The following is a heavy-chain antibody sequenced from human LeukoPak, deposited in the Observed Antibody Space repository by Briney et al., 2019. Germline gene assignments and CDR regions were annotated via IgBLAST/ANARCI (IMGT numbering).Heavy chain of an antibody. CDR2: INSNGSST. D-gene: IGHD3-22*01. CDR3: ARSDEYYYDSSGYYDPYFDY. Sequence: GGSLRLSCAASGCTFSSYWMHWARQAPGKGLVWVSRINSNGSSTSYADSVKGRFTISRDNAKNTLYLQMNSLRAEDTAVYYCARSDEYYYDSSGYYDPYFDYWGQGTLVTVSS. CDR1: GCTFSSYW. J-gene: IGHJ4*02. V-gene: IGHV3-74*01.